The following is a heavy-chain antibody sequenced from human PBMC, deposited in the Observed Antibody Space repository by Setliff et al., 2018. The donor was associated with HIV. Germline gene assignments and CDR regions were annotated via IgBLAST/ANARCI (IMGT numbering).Heavy chain of an antibody. D-gene: IGHD3-3*01. J-gene: IGHJ4*02. CDR3: ARMNAYYNVWRSTYYFDY. V-gene: IGHV1-18*01. Sequence: ASVKVSCKASDYTFTNYGISWVRQAPGQGLEWMGWISAYNGDTYYDEKFQGRVTMTTDTSTSTASMELTSLRSDDTAVYYCARMNAYYNVWRSTYYFDYWGQGTLVTVSS. CDR2: ISAYNGDT. CDR1: DYTFTNYG.